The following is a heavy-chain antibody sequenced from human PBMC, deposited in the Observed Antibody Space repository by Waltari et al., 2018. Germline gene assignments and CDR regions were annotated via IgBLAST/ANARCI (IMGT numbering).Heavy chain of an antibody. V-gene: IGHV3-48*03. CDR3: VRGGTVVYYYYGMNF. D-gene: IGHD2-8*02. CDR2: IGSSGSNI. J-gene: IGHJ6*02. Sequence: EVQLVESGGGLVQPGGSLRLSCAASGFIFSSYEMNWVRQAPGKGLEWVSYIGSSGSNIYYADSVKGRFTMSRDNARNSLYLQMNSLRAEDTAVYYCVRGGTVVYYYYGMNFWGQGTTVTVSS. CDR1: GFIFSSYE.